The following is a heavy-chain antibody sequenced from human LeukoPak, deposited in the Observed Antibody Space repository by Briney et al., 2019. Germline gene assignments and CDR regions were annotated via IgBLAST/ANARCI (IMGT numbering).Heavy chain of an antibody. CDR3: ARAYDILTGSEGDAFGI. Sequence: SETLSLTCTVSGGSISSYYWSWIRQPAGKGLEWIGRIYTSGSTNYNPSLKSRVTMSVDTSKNQFSLKLSSVTAADTAVYHCARAYDILTGSEGDAFGIWGQGTMVTVSS. D-gene: IGHD3-9*01. CDR1: GGSISSYY. J-gene: IGHJ3*02. V-gene: IGHV4-4*07. CDR2: IYTSGST.